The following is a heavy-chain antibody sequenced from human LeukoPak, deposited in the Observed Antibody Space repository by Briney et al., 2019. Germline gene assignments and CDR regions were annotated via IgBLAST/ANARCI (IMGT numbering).Heavy chain of an antibody. D-gene: IGHD3-22*01. CDR3: AKDPPYYYDSSV. J-gene: IGHJ1*01. CDR2: IYYSGST. Sequence: SETLSLTCTVSGGSISSYYWSWIRQPPGKGLEWIGSIYYSGSTNSNPSLKSRVTISIDTSKNQFSLKLSSVTAADTAVYYCAKDPPYYYDSSVWGQGTLVTVSS. CDR1: GGSISSYY. V-gene: IGHV4-59*01.